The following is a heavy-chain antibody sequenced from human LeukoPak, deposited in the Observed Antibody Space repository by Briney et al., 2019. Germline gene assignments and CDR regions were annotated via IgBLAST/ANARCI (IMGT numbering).Heavy chain of an antibody. J-gene: IGHJ4*02. V-gene: IGHV3-33*01. CDR1: GFTFSTYG. Sequence: PGTSLRLSCAGSGFTFSTYGIHWVRQAPGKGLDWVAVIWYDGTIRYYGDSVKGRFTISRDNSKNTVYLQMNSLRAEDTAVYYCARDWNHYFDYWGQGTLVTVSP. D-gene: IGHD1-14*01. CDR2: IWYDGTIR. CDR3: ARDWNHYFDY.